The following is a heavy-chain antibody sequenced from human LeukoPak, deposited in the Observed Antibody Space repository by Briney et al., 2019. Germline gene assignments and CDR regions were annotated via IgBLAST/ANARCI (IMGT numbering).Heavy chain of an antibody. V-gene: IGHV1-18*01. Sequence: AAVKVSCKSSGYTFTSYGISWVRQPPGQRSEWMGCINAYNGNTNYAQKLQGRVTMTTDTYTSTAYMELRSLRSDDTAVYYCARDHSSSWYDFDYWGQGTLVTVSS. J-gene: IGHJ4*02. CDR2: INAYNGNT. CDR3: ARDHSSSWYDFDY. D-gene: IGHD6-13*01. CDR1: GYTFTSYG.